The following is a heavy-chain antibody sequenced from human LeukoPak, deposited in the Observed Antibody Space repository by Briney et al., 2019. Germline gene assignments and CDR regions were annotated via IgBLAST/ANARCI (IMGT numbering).Heavy chain of an antibody. J-gene: IGHJ4*02. CDR1: GDSISSYY. CDR2: IHYSGST. D-gene: IGHD3-22*01. V-gene: IGHV4-59*01. CDR3: ARSSSSGYFYIDY. Sequence: SETLSLTCTVSGDSISSYYWSWIRQFPGKGLEWIGCIHYSGSTNYNPSLQSRVTMSTDTPKKQFFMKLTSVTAADTAVYYCARSSSSGYFYIDYWGQGTLVTVSS.